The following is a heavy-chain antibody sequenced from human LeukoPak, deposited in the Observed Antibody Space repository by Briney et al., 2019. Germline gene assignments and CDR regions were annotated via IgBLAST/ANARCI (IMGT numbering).Heavy chain of an antibody. CDR1: GGSISSYY. J-gene: IGHJ4*02. Sequence: PSETLSLTCTVSGGSISSYYWSWIRQPPGKGLEWIGYIYYRGSTNYNPSLKSRVTISVDTSKNQFSLKLSSVTAADTAVYYCARTYDFWSGPRFDYWGQGTLVTVSS. CDR2: IYYRGST. D-gene: IGHD3-3*01. V-gene: IGHV4-59*01. CDR3: ARTYDFWSGPRFDY.